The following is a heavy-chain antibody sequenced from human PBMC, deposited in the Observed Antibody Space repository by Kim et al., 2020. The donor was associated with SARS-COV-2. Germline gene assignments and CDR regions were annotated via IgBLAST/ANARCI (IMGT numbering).Heavy chain of an antibody. CDR2: INHSGST. J-gene: IGHJ4*02. CDR1: GGSFSGYY. V-gene: IGHV4-34*01. Sequence: SETLSLTCAVYGGSFSGYYWSWIRQPPGKGLEWIGEINHSGSTNYNPSLKSRVTISVDTSKNQFSLKLSSVTAADTAVYYCARGRSAWIQLWLHDYWGQGTLVTVSS. CDR3: ARGRSAWIQLWLHDY. D-gene: IGHD5-18*01.